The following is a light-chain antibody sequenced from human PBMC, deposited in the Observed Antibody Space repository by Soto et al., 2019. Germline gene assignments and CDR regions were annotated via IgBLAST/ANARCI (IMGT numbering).Light chain of an antibody. CDR2: DVS. V-gene: IGKV3-11*01. J-gene: IGKJ4*01. Sequence: EIVLTQSPATLSLSPGERATLSCRASQSISSHLAWYQQKPGQAPRLLMYDVSNRATDIPARFSGSGSGTDFTLTISSLEPEDFAVYYYHQRPNWPLTFGGGTKVEIK. CDR1: QSISSH. CDR3: HQRPNWPLT.